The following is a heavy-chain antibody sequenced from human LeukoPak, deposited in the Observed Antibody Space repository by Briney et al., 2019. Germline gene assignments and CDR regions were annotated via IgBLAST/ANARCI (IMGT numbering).Heavy chain of an antibody. V-gene: IGHV4-34*01. CDR2: INHSGRT. CDR3: ARFMGIAAAATQAFDY. D-gene: IGHD6-13*01. Sequence: SETLSLTCAVYGGSLSGYSWSWIRQPPGHGLKCTGEINHSGRTNYNPSLKSRVTISVDTSKNQFSLKLSSVTAADTAVYYCARFMGIAAAATQAFDYWGQGTLVTVSS. J-gene: IGHJ4*02. CDR1: GGSLSGYS.